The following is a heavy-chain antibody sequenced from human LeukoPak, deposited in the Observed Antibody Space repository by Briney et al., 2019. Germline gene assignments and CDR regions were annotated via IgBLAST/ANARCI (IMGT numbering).Heavy chain of an antibody. V-gene: IGHV4-59*01. Sequence: SETLSLTCTVSGGSISSDYWSWIRQPPGKGLEWIGYIYYSGSTNYNPSLKSRVTISVDTSKNHFSLRLSSVTAADTAVYYCATTKAAARGAFDIWGQGTMVTVSS. D-gene: IGHD6-6*01. CDR1: GGSISSDY. J-gene: IGHJ3*02. CDR3: ATTKAAARGAFDI. CDR2: IYYSGST.